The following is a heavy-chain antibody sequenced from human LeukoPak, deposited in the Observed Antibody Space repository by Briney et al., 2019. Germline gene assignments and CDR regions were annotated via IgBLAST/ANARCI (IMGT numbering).Heavy chain of an antibody. D-gene: IGHD3-10*01. CDR2: INHSGST. J-gene: IGHJ5*02. V-gene: IGHV4-34*01. CDR1: GGSFSGYY. Sequence: PSETLSLTCAVYGGSFSGYYWSWIRQPPGKGLEWIGEINHSGSTNYNPSLKSRVTISVDTSKNQFSLKLSSVTAEDTAVYYCARDYYGSGSYGPWGQGTLVTVSS. CDR3: ARDYYGSGSYGP.